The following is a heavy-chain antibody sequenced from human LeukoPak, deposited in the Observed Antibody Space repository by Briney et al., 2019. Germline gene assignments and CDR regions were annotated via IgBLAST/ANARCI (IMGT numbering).Heavy chain of an antibody. Sequence: ASVKVSCKASGYTFTTYEINWVRQATGQGLEWMGRTNPNSGNTGYAQKFQGRLTMTRNTSISTAYMELSNLRSEDTAVYYCARSGHGGVDYWGQGTLVTVSS. CDR1: GYTFTTYE. CDR3: ARSGHGGVDY. J-gene: IGHJ4*02. CDR2: TNPNSGNT. V-gene: IGHV1-8*01. D-gene: IGHD4-23*01.